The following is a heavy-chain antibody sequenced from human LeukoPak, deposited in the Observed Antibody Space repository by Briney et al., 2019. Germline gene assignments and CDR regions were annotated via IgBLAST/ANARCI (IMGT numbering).Heavy chain of an antibody. CDR3: AAQSSSTSLKAFDY. V-gene: IGHV4-30-4*01. D-gene: IGHD2-2*01. CDR2: IYYSGST. Sequence: PSETLSLTCTVSRGSISSGDYYWSWIRQPPGKGLEWIGYIYYSGSTYYNPSLKSRFTISLDTSKNQISLKLSSVTAADTGVYYCAAQSSSTSLKAFDYWGQGTPVTVSS. CDR1: RGSISSGDYY. J-gene: IGHJ4*02.